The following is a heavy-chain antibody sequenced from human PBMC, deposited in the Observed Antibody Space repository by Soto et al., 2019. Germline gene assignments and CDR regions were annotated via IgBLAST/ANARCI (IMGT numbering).Heavy chain of an antibody. CDR2: INPNSGGT. CDR3: ARESIAVAGSYDY. Sequence: GASVKVSCKVSGYTLTELSMHWVRQAPGQGLEWMGWINPNSGGTNYAQKFQGWVTMTRDTSISTAYMELSRLRSDDTAVYYCARESIAVAGSYDYWGQGTLVTVSS. J-gene: IGHJ4*02. D-gene: IGHD6-19*01. V-gene: IGHV1-2*04. CDR1: GYTLTELS.